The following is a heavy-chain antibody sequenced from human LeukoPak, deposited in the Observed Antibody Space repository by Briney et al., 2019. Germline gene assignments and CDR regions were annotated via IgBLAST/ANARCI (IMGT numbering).Heavy chain of an antibody. J-gene: IGHJ4*02. V-gene: IGHV3-53*04. CDR1: GFTVSSNY. D-gene: IGHD3-3*01. CDR2: IFSGGST. Sequence: GGSLRLSCAVSGFTVSSNYMSWVRQAPGKGLEWVSVIFSGGSTYYADSVKGRFTISRHKSNNTLYLQMNSLRGEETAVYYCTRYDGSGTFDYRGRGTLVTVSS. CDR3: TRYDGSGTFDY.